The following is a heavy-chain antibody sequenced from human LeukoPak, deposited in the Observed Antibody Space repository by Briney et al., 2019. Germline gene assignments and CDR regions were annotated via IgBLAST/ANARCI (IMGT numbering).Heavy chain of an antibody. CDR1: GDSISSSSYY. V-gene: IGHV4-39*01. CDR2: IYYSGST. J-gene: IGHJ4*02. Sequence: PSETLSLTCTVSGDSISSSSYYWGWIRQPPGKGLEWIGSIYYSGSTYYNPSLKSRVIISVDTSKNQFSLKLSSVTAADTAVYYCERHSYGAGSFHFDYRGQGTLVTVSS. D-gene: IGHD3-10*01. CDR3: ERHSYGAGSFHFDY.